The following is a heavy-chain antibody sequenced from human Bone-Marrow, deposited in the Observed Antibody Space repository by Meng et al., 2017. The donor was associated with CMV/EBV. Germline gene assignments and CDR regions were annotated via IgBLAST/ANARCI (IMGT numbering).Heavy chain of an antibody. J-gene: IGHJ6*02. Sequence: GGSLRLSCAASGFTFSSYSMNWVRQAPGKGLEWVSSISSSSSYIYYADSVKGRFTISRDNAKNSLYLQMNSLRAEDTAVYYCASLVVVPAAIPYYYGMDVWGQATTVTVSS. V-gene: IGHV3-21*01. D-gene: IGHD2-2*02. CDR2: ISSSSSYI. CDR1: GFTFSSYS. CDR3: ASLVVVPAAIPYYYGMDV.